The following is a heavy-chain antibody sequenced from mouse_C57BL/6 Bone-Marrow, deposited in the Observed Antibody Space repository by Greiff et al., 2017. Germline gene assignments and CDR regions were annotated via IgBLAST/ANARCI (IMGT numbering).Heavy chain of an antibody. V-gene: IGHV1-64*01. D-gene: IGHD2-14*01. CDR3: ARGEELLEGDIG. CDR2: IHPNSGST. CDR1: GYTFTSYW. Sequence: VQLQQPGAELVKPGASVKLSCKASGYTFTSYWMHWVKQRPGQGLEWIGLIHPNSGSTNYNEKFKSKATLTVDKSSSTAYMQLSSLTSEDSAVYFCARGEELLEGDIGWGKGTTLTVSS. J-gene: IGHJ2*01.